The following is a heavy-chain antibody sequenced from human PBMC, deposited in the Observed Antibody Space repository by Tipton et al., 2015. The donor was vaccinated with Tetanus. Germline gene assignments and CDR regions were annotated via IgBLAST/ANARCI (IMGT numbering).Heavy chain of an antibody. CDR3: SASAPTLFPLVS. Sequence: SGLVKPSQTLSLTCDVSGDSFNRVRQPPGKGLELIGHVYQSVNSFFNPSLRNRVTPSVDTSRRQVSLRLSSVTAADAAVSSGSASAPTLFPLVSW. CDR2: VYQSVNS. D-gene: IGHD3-10*01. J-gene: IGHJ5*01. CDR1: GDSFNRV. V-gene: IGHV4-30-2*01.